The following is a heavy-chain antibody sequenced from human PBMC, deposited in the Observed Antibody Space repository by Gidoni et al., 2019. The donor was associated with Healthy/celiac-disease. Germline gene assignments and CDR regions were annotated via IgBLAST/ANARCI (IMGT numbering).Heavy chain of an antibody. V-gene: IGHV3-9*01. CDR3: AKDTSPSDYYYGMDV. CDR2: ISWNSGSI. CDR1: EFTFVDYA. Sequence: EVQLVESGGGLVQTGRSLRPSCAASEFTFVDYAMHWVRQAPGKGLEWVSGISWNSGSIGYADSVKGRFTISRDNAKNSLYLQMNSLRAEDTALYYCAKDTSPSDYYYGMDVWGQGTTVTVSS. J-gene: IGHJ6*02.